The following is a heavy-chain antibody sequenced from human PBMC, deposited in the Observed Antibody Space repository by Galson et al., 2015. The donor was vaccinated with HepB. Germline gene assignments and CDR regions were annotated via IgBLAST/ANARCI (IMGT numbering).Heavy chain of an antibody. Sequence: SLRLSCATSGFTFTRHWMSWVRQAPGKGLEWVANINEDGSEENYMDSVKGQFTISRDNAKNSLYLQMNSLRAEDTAVYYCAREPTADSSWGQGTLVTVSS. D-gene: IGHD6-13*01. CDR1: GFTFTRHW. V-gene: IGHV3-7*03. J-gene: IGHJ4*02. CDR3: AREPTADSS. CDR2: INEDGSEE.